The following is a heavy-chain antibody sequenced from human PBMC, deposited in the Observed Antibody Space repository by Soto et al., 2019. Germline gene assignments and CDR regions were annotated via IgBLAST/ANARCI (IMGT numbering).Heavy chain of an antibody. CDR1: GGSISSSRYY. V-gene: IGHV4-39*01. CDR3: ARPYYGSGSSDY. CDR2: IYYSGST. Sequence: PSETLSLTCTVSGGSISSSRYYWGWIRQPPGKGLEWIGSIYYSGSTYYNPSLKSRVTISVDTSKNQFSLKLSSVTAADTAVYYCARPYYGSGSSDYWGQGTLVTVSS. D-gene: IGHD3-10*01. J-gene: IGHJ4*02.